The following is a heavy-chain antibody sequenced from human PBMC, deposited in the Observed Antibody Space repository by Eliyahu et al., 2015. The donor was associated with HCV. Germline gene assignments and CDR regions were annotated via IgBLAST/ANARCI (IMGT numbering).Heavy chain of an antibody. Sequence: FSRYGMNWVRQAPGKGLEWVSVISYEGSKRYYADSVKGRFTVSRDNSKNTLYLQMNSLRAEDTAVYYCARDRGKDYGGVSRYFDHFGQGTLVTVSS. V-gene: IGHV3-33*01. J-gene: IGHJ4*02. D-gene: IGHD4-23*01. CDR3: ARDRGKDYGGVSRYFDH. CDR2: ISYEGSKR. CDR1: FSRYG.